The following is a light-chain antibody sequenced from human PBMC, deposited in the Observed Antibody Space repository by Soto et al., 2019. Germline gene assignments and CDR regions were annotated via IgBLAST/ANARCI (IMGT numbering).Light chain of an antibody. Sequence: IQMTQSPSTLSASVGDSVTITCRASQSVSGWLAWYQQKPGKAPKLLIYDASTLQSGVPSRFSGSGSGTEFTLSISSLQPDDFATYYCQQYNSYWTFGQGTKVVLK. J-gene: IGKJ1*01. CDR3: QQYNSYWT. CDR1: QSVSGW. CDR2: DAS. V-gene: IGKV1-5*01.